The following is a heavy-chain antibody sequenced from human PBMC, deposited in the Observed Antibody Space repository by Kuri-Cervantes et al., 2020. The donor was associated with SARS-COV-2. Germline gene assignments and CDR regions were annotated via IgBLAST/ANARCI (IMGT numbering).Heavy chain of an antibody. CDR1: GGTFSSYA. D-gene: IGHD3-3*01. CDR3: ARKFYPDDFWSGYYTGTCFDY. J-gene: IGHJ4*02. Sequence: SVKVSCKASGGTFSSYAISWVRQAPGQGLEWMGGIIPIFGTANYAQKFQGRVTITTDESTSTAYMELSSLRSEDTAVYYCARKFYPDDFWSGYYTGTCFDYWGQGTLVTVSS. V-gene: IGHV1-69*05. CDR2: IIPIFGTA.